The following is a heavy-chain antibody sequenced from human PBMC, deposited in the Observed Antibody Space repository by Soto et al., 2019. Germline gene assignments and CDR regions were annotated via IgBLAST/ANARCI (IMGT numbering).Heavy chain of an antibody. CDR2: VYYAGNT. J-gene: IGHJ6*03. Sequence: QVLLQESGPGLVKPSETLSLTCTVSGGSISPYYWSWIRQSPGKGLEWIGYVYYAGNTNYNPSLESRVTISVAASRNQFSLKLTSLTAADTAVYYCARKGAAASYAHYYMDVWGSGTTVTVSS. CDR3: ARKGAAASYAHYYMDV. CDR1: GGSISPYY. V-gene: IGHV4-59*01. D-gene: IGHD6-13*01.